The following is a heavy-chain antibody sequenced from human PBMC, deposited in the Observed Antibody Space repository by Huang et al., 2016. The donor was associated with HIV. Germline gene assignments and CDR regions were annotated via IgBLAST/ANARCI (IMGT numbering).Heavy chain of an antibody. CDR1: GFTFSSYG. CDR2: ISYDAKTK. Sequence: QVQLVESGGGVVQPGRSLRISCAASGFTFSSYGMHWVRPAPGKGLEWVAVISYDAKTKYYADSVKGRFSISRDNSKTTVYLQLNSLRVEDTAVYYCAKGGSAAAVLDFWGQGTLVTVSS. D-gene: IGHD6-13*01. CDR3: AKGGSAAAVLDF. J-gene: IGHJ4*02. V-gene: IGHV3-30*18.